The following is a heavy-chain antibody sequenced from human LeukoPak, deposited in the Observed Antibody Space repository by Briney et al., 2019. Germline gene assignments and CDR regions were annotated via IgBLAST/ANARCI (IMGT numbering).Heavy chain of an antibody. V-gene: IGHV3-20*04. J-gene: IGHJ4*02. CDR1: GFTFDDYG. D-gene: IGHD3-16*01. CDR2: INWNGGST. Sequence: GGSLRLSCAASGFTFDDYGMSWVRQAPGKGLEWVSGINWNGGSTGYADSVKGRFTISRDNAKNSLYLQMNSLRAEDTALYYCARGRGIMITFGGVIDYWGQGTLVTVSS. CDR3: ARGRGIMITFGGVIDY.